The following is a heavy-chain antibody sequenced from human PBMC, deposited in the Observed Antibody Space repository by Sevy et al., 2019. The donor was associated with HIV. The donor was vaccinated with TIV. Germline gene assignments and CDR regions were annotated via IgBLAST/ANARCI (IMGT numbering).Heavy chain of an antibody. CDR2: IYYSGST. CDR3: ARTLSPTGTGEENWFDP. J-gene: IGHJ5*02. D-gene: IGHD1-1*01. V-gene: IGHV4-59*01. Sequence: SETLSLTCTVSGGSISSYYWSWIRQPPGKGLEWIGYIYYSGSTNYNPSLKSRVTISVDTSKNQFSLKLSSVTAADTAAYYCARTLSPTGTGEENWFDPWGQGTLVTVSS. CDR1: GGSISSYY.